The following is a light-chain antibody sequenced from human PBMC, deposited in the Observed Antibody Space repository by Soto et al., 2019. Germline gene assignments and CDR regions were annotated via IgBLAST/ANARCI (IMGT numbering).Light chain of an antibody. Sequence: QSALTQPPSASGSPGQSVTISCTGTSSDVGGYNYVSWYQQHPGKAPKLMIYEVSKRPSVVPDRFSGSKSGNTASLTVSGLQAEDEADYYCSSYGGSNNYVVFGGGTKLTVL. CDR1: SSDVGGYNY. CDR2: EVS. CDR3: SSYGGSNNYVV. J-gene: IGLJ2*01. V-gene: IGLV2-8*01.